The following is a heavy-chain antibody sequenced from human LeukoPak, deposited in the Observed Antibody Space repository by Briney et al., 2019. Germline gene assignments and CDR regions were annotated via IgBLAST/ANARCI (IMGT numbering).Heavy chain of an antibody. CDR1: AYTFSTSW. CDR3: ARRRDGYNPHFDY. Sequence: GESLKISCKGSAYTFSTSWIAWVRQMPGKGLEWMGIIFPLDSDTRYSPSLQGQVTISVDKSISTAYLQWSSLKASDTAMYYCARRRDGYNPHFDYWGQGTLVTVSS. J-gene: IGHJ4*02. CDR2: IFPLDSDT. V-gene: IGHV5-51*01. D-gene: IGHD5-24*01.